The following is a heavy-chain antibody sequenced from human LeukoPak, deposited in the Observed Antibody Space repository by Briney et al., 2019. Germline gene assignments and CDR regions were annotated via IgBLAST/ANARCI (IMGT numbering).Heavy chain of an antibody. J-gene: IGHJ4*02. CDR2: ISTSGVST. Sequence: PGGSLRLSCAASGFTFSSYAMTWVRQAPGKGLEWVSSISTSGVSTNYAVSVKGRFTISRDNSKTMVYLQMNSLRAEDTAVYYCAKNTSGTYLDYWGQGILVTVPS. CDR1: GFTFSSYA. V-gene: IGHV3-23*01. D-gene: IGHD1-26*01. CDR3: AKNTSGTYLDY.